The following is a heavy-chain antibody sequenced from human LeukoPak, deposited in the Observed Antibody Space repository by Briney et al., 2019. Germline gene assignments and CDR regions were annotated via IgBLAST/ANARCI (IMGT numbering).Heavy chain of an antibody. J-gene: IGHJ3*02. CDR1: GYSISSSRYY. CDR2: IYYSGST. D-gene: IGHD2/OR15-2a*01. Sequence: PSETLSLTCTVSGYSISSSRYYWGWIRQPPGKGLEWIGSIYYSGSTYYNPSLESRVTMSVDTSKNQLSLRLSSVTAADTAVYYCASFSRGGDAFDIWGQGTMVTASS. V-gene: IGHV4-39*01. CDR3: ASFSRGGDAFDI.